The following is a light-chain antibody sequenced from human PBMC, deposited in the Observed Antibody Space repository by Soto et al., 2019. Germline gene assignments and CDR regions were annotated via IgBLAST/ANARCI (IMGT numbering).Light chain of an antibody. CDR1: QNVRSY. CDR2: ETS. Sequence: DTQMTQSPSSLSASVGDRVTITCRASQNVRSYVNWYQQKPWKAPSLLIYETSTLQSGVPPRFSGDGYGTDFTLSISSLHPEDFATYYCQQTFSTPRTFGQGTTVEI. V-gene: IGKV1-39*01. J-gene: IGKJ1*01. CDR3: QQTFSTPRT.